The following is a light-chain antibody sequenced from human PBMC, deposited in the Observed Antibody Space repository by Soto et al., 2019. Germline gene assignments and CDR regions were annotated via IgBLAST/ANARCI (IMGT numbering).Light chain of an antibody. Sequence: DIPMTQSPSTLSASIGDRVTITCRASQSITNRLAWYQQKPGKAPKVLIYDASTLETGVPSRFSGSGFATEFVLTISSLQPDDFATYCCQHYGGMWAFGQGTKVEI. CDR2: DAS. CDR3: QHYGGMWA. V-gene: IGKV1-5*01. J-gene: IGKJ1*01. CDR1: QSITNR.